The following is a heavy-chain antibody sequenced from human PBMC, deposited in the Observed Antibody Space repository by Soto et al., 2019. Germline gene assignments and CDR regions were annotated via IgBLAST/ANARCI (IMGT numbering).Heavy chain of an antibody. D-gene: IGHD3-10*01. CDR1: GFTFSSYG. Sequence: QVQLVESGGGVVQPGRSLRLSCAASGFTFSSYGMHWVRQAPGKGLEWVAVISYDGSNKYYADSVKGRFTISRDNSKNTLDLQMNSLRTDDTAVYYCAKGVTMVRGVILDWFDPWGQGTLVTVSS. CDR3: AKGVTMVRGVILDWFDP. V-gene: IGHV3-30*18. J-gene: IGHJ5*02. CDR2: ISYDGSNK.